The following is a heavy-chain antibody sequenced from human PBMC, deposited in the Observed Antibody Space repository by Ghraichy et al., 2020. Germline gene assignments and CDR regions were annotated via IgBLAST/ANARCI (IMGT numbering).Heavy chain of an antibody. V-gene: IGHV1-69*10. J-gene: IGHJ6*02. CDR1: GGTFSSYA. D-gene: IGHD3-10*01. CDR2: IIPILGIA. CDR3: ARDPYYYGSGSYNTYYYYGMDV. Sequence: SVKVSCKASGGTFSSYAISWVRQAPGQGLEWMGGIIPILGIANYAQKFQGRVTITADKSTSTAYMELSSLRSEDTAVYYCARDPYYYGSGSYNTYYYYGMDVWGQGTTVTVSS.